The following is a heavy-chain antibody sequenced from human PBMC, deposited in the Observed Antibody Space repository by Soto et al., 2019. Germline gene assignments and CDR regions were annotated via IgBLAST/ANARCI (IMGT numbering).Heavy chain of an antibody. Sequence: PSETLSLTCAVCGGSVNGYYWNWIRQPPGEGLEWIGEINHTGGTHYNPSLKSRVTMSVDTSKNQFSLRLSSVTAADTAIYYCATRITVFGLLIPPFDPWGQGTQVTVSS. CDR2: INHTGGT. J-gene: IGHJ5*02. CDR3: ATRITVFGLLIPPFDP. V-gene: IGHV4-34*01. CDR1: GGSVNGYY. D-gene: IGHD3-3*01.